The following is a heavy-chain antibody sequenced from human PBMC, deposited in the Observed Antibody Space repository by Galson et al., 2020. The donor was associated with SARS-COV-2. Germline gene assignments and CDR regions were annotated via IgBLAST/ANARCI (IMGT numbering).Heavy chain of an antibody. CDR3: ARHAARSRPYYYMDV. CDR2: IYHSGST. D-gene: IGHD6-6*01. V-gene: IGHV4-38-2*01. J-gene: IGHJ6*03. Sequence: SETLSLTCAVSGYSISSGYYWGWIRQPPGKGLEWIGSIYHSGSTYYNPSLKSRVTISVDTSKNQFSLKLSSVTAADTAVYYCARHAARSRPYYYMDVWGKGTTVTVSS. CDR1: GYSISSGYY.